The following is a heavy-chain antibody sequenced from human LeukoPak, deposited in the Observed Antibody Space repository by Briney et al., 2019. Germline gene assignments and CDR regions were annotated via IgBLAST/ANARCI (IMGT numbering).Heavy chain of an antibody. V-gene: IGHV5-51*01. Sequence: GESLKISCKASGHSFTNHWIGWVRQLPGIGLEWVVIINFGDSETLYSPSFQGQVTISLDKSISTTYLQWRSLKASDTATYYCATRPYAGSPNWYDPWGQGTLVTVSS. CDR3: ATRPYAGSPNWYDP. CDR1: GHSFTNHW. J-gene: IGHJ5*02. D-gene: IGHD1-26*01. CDR2: INFGDSET.